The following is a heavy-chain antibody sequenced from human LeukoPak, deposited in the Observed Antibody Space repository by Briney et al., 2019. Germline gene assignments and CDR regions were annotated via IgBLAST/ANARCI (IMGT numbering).Heavy chain of an antibody. V-gene: IGHV1-69*04. CDR3: ARDDYGDYVAPEY. CDR2: IIPILGIA. CDR1: GGTFSSYA. J-gene: IGHJ4*02. Sequence: ASVKVSCKASGGTFSSYAISWVRQAPGQGLEWMGRIIPILGIANYAQKFQGRVTITADKSTSTAYMELGSLRSEDTAVYYCARDDYGDYVAPEYWGQGTLVTVSS. D-gene: IGHD4-17*01.